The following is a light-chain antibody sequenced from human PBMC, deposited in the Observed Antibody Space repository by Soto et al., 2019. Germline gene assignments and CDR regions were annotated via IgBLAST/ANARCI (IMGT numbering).Light chain of an antibody. CDR2: STN. J-gene: IGLJ2*01. Sequence: QTVVTQEPSFSVSPGGTVTLTCGLSSGSVSTSYYPSWYQQTPGQAPRTLIYSTNTSSSGVPDRFSGSILGNKAALTITGAQADDESDYYCVLYMGSGPSVVFGGGTKLTVL. V-gene: IGLV8-61*01. CDR3: VLYMGSGPSVV. CDR1: SGSVSTSYY.